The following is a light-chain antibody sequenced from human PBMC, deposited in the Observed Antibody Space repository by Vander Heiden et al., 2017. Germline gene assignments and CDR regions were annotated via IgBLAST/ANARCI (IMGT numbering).Light chain of an antibody. CDR2: GDT. Sequence: QSIVTQPPSVSGPPGQMVPIPSTGSNYNIGATYNVHWYQKLTGTAPKLLIYGDTNRPSGVPDRFSGSKSGTSASLAITGLQAEDEADYYCQSYDSSLSGSVFGGGTHLTVL. V-gene: IGLV1-40*02. J-gene: IGLJ7*01. CDR3: QSYDSSLSGSV. CDR1: NYNIGATYN.